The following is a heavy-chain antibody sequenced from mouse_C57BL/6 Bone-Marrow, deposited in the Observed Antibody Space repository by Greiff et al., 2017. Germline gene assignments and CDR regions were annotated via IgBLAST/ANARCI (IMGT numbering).Heavy chain of an antibody. CDR2: ISYDGSN. CDR3: ASGGGIYYYGPWYFDV. V-gene: IGHV3-6*01. D-gene: IGHD1-1*01. J-gene: IGHJ1*03. Sequence: EVKLQESGPGLVKPSQSLSLTCSVTGYSITSGYYWNWIRQFPGNKLEWMGYISYDGSNNYNPSLKNRISITRDTSKNQVFLKLNSVTTEDTATYYGASGGGIYYYGPWYFDVWGTGTTVTVSS. CDR1: GYSITSGYY.